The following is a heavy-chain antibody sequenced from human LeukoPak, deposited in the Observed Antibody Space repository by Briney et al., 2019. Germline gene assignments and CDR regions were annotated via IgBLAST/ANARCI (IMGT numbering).Heavy chain of an antibody. J-gene: IGHJ6*02. CDR2: IYYSGST. D-gene: IGHD1-26*01. Sequence: PSETLSLTCTVSGGSISSYYWSWIRQPPGKGLEWIGYIYYSGSTNYNPSLKSRVTISVDTSKNQFSLKLSSVTAADTAVYYCARRGIVGATHAYYYYGMDVWGQGTTVTVSS. CDR3: ARRGIVGATHAYYYYGMDV. V-gene: IGHV4-59*01. CDR1: GGSISSYY.